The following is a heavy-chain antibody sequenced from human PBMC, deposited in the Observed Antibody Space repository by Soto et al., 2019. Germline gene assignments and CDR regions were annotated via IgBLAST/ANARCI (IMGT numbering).Heavy chain of an antibody. J-gene: IGHJ4*02. Sequence: AASLILSSAASGTSMSRFAYGWVRQAPGMGLEWASPSSGNGDSTYYAGSVRGRFTISRDNSKSAVYLQMNSLRAEDTAVYYCAKERLWVAVAGIGRLADYWGQGTLVTVPS. CDR1: GTSMSRFA. CDR2: SSGNGDST. V-gene: IGHV3-23*01. D-gene: IGHD6-19*01. CDR3: AKERLWVAVAGIGRLADY.